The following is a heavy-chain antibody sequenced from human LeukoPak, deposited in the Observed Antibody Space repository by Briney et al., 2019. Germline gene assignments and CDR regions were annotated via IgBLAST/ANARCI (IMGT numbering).Heavy chain of an antibody. CDR1: GGSISSSNW. CDR3: ARDSSGWSGGSDY. V-gene: IGHV4-4*02. Sequence: SETLSLTCAVSGGSISSSNWWSWVRQPPGKGLEWIGEIYHSGSTNYNPPLKSRVTISVDKSKNQFSLKLSSVTAADTAVYYCARDSSGWSGGSDYWGQGTTVTVSS. J-gene: IGHJ4*03. CDR2: IYHSGST. D-gene: IGHD6-19*01.